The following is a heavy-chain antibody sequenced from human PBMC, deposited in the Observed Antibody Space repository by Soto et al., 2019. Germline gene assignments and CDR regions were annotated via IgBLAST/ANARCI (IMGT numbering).Heavy chain of an antibody. J-gene: IGHJ4*02. CDR3: ARGVGSSPPRY. V-gene: IGHV4-59*01. CDR2: IYDSGSP. CDR1: GGSISVYY. Sequence: KASETLSLTCTISGGSISVYYWSWIRQPPGQALEWIGCIYDSGSPYYNPPLRSRVIISADTSKNQISLKLTSATAADTAVYYCARGVGSSPPRYWGRGTLVTVS. D-gene: IGHD1-26*01.